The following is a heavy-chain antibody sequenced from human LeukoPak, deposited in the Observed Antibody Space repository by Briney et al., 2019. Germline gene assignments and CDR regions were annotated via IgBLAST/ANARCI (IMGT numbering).Heavy chain of an antibody. J-gene: IGHJ5*02. CDR3: ASHRVTIFGVVIPFDP. Sequence: GGSLRLSCAASGFTFSSYWMHWVRQAPGKGLVWVSRINSDGSSTSYADSVKGRFTISRDSAKNTLYQQMNSLRAEDTAVYYCASHRVTIFGVVIPFDPWGQGTLVTVSS. D-gene: IGHD3-3*01. V-gene: IGHV3-74*01. CDR2: INSDGSST. CDR1: GFTFSSYW.